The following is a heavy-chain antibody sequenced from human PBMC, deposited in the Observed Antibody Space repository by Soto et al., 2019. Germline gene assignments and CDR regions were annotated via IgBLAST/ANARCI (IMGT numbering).Heavy chain of an antibody. D-gene: IGHD3-10*01. V-gene: IGHV1-58*01. Sequence: SVKVSCKASGFTFTSSAVQWVRQARGQRLEWIGWIVVGGGNTNYAQKFQERVTITRDMSTSTAYMELSSLRSEDTAVYYCAAGINYYGSGKNHYYYYGMDVWGQGTTVTVSS. CDR1: GFTFTSSA. J-gene: IGHJ6*02. CDR2: IVVGGGNT. CDR3: AAGINYYGSGKNHYYYYGMDV.